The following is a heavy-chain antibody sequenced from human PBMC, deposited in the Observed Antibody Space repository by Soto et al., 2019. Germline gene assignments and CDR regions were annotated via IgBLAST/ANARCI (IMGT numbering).Heavy chain of an antibody. Sequence: GGSLRLSCAASGFTFSSYAMSWVRQAPGKGLEWVSAISGSGGSTYYADSVKGRFTISRDNSKNTLYLQMNSLRAEDTAVYYCAKKLGSTDDFWSGYYSHAFDIWGQGTMVTVSS. V-gene: IGHV3-23*01. J-gene: IGHJ3*02. D-gene: IGHD3-3*01. CDR3: AKKLGSTDDFWSGYYSHAFDI. CDR1: GFTFSSYA. CDR2: ISGSGGST.